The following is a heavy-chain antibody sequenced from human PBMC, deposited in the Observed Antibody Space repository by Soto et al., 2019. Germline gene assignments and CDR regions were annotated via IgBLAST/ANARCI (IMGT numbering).Heavy chain of an antibody. CDR3: AKDRGLGLSFYFDY. J-gene: IGHJ4*02. V-gene: IGHV3-9*01. D-gene: IGHD6-19*01. Sequence: EVQLVESGGGLVQPGRSLRLSCAASGFTFDDYAMHWVRQAPGKGLEWVSGISWNSGSIGYADSVKGRFTISRDNAKNSLYLQMNRLRAEDTALYFCAKDRGLGLSFYFDYWGQGTLVTVSS. CDR2: ISWNSGSI. CDR1: GFTFDDYA.